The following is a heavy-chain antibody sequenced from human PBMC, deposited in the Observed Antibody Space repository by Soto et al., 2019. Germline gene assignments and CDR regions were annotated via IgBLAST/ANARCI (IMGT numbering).Heavy chain of an antibody. CDR1: GGSISSYY. V-gene: IGHV4-59*01. CDR2: VSSTGST. CDR3: ARGGGRRYHNHEFDF. J-gene: IGHJ4*02. Sequence: SETLSLTCTVSGGSISSYYCSWIRQPPGKGLEWIGSVSSTGSTVYNPSLTSRVTVSLDTSKNQFSLTLNSVTAADTAVYHCARGGGRRYHNHEFDFWGQGTLDTVSS. D-gene: IGHD2-2*01.